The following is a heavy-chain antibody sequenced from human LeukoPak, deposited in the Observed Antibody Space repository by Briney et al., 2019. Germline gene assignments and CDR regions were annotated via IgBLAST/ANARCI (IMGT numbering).Heavy chain of an antibody. J-gene: IGHJ5*02. CDR1: GYTFTDYY. D-gene: IGHD6-19*01. V-gene: IGHV1-46*01. Sequence: ASVKVSCKASGYTFTDYYVHWLRQAPGLGLEWMGIINPLRGITIYAQKFQGRVTMTSDTSTNAVYMESSSLISEDTAVYYCTRTIGYRPVAGLKEKWFDPWGQGTLVTVSS. CDR3: TRTIGYRPVAGLKEKWFDP. CDR2: INPLRGIT.